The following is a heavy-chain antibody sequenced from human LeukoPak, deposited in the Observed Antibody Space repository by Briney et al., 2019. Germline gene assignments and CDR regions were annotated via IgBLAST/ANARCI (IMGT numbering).Heavy chain of an antibody. Sequence: GGSLRLSCAVSGFGVHTFAMSWVRLTPGKGLEWLASITKYDGRVYYADSVRGRFSISRDTSQNELYLQMNGLRADDSAMYFCAKDHSADGWPAFEYWGRGTLVTVSS. CDR1: GFGVHTFA. D-gene: IGHD5-24*01. CDR3: AKDHSADGWPAFEY. V-gene: IGHV3-23*01. CDR2: ITKYDGRV. J-gene: IGHJ4*02.